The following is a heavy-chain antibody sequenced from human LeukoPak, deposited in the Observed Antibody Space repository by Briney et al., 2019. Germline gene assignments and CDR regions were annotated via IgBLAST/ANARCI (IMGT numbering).Heavy chain of an antibody. Sequence: SETLSLTCTDSGGSISSYYWSWIRQPPGKGLEWIGYIYYSGSTNYNPSLKSRVTISVDTSKNQFSLKLSSVTAADTAVYYCARHQDSSGYYNVYAFDIWGQGTMVTVSS. CDR3: ARHQDSSGYYNVYAFDI. CDR1: GGSISSYY. D-gene: IGHD3-22*01. J-gene: IGHJ3*02. V-gene: IGHV4-59*08. CDR2: IYYSGST.